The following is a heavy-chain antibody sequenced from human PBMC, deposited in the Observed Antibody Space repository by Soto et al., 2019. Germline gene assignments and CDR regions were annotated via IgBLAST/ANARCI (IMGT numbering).Heavy chain of an antibody. CDR2: IYYSGNT. D-gene: IGHD1-26*01. V-gene: IGHV4-30-4*01. Sequence: SETLSLTCTVSGGSISSGDYYWSWIRQPPGKGLEWIGYIYYSGNTYYNPSLKNRVTISVDMSKNQFSLKLSSVTAADTAVYYCARDRWERRHFDYWGQGALVTV. CDR1: GGSISSGDYY. J-gene: IGHJ4*02. CDR3: ARDRWERRHFDY.